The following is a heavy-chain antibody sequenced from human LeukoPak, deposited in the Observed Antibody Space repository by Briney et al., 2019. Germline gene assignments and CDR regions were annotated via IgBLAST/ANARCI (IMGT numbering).Heavy chain of an antibody. V-gene: IGHV3-15*01. CDR2: IKSKTDGGTS. Sequence: PGGSLRLSCAASGFTVTGNYMSWVRQAPGKGLEWVGRIKSKTDGGTSDYAAPVQGRFTISRDDSKNTLYLQMNSLKIEDTAVYYCATDPGEWEPIWGQGTMVTVSS. J-gene: IGHJ3*02. D-gene: IGHD1-26*01. CDR3: ATDPGEWEPI. CDR1: GFTVTGNY.